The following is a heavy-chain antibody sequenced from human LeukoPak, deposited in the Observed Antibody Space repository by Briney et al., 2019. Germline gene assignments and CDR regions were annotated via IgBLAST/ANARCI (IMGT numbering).Heavy chain of an antibody. V-gene: IGHV3-23*01. D-gene: IGHD2-15*01. CDR1: GFTFSHAW. CDR3: AKSGLNRFDY. Sequence: PGGSLRLSCAVSGFTFSHAWMSWVRQAPGKGLEWISSFSGSGGNTYYADSVKARFTISRDNSKNTLYLQMNSLRAEDTAVYYCAKSGLNRFDYWGQGTLVTVSS. CDR2: FSGSGGNT. J-gene: IGHJ4*02.